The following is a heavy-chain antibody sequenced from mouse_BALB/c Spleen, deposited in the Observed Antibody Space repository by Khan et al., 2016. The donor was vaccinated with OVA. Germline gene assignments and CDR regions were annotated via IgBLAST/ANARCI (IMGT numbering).Heavy chain of an antibody. J-gene: IGHJ2*01. D-gene: IGHD1-2*01. CDR1: GYSITSGYG. V-gene: IGHV3-2*02. Sequence: EVQLQESGPGLVKPSQSLSLTCTVTGYSITSGYGWNWIRQFPGNKLEWMGYISYSGSPNYNPSLKSRISITRDTAKNQFFLQLNSVTTEDTATYYCARTARIKYWGQGTTLTVSS. CDR3: ARTARIKY. CDR2: ISYSGSP.